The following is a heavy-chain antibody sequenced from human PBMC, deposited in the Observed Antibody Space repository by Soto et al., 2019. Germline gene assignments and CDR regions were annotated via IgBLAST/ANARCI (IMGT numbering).Heavy chain of an antibody. CDR3: ARMSVAVAGAYYYYGMDV. CDR1: GGSIISSSYY. J-gene: IGHJ6*02. V-gene: IGHV4-39*01. D-gene: IGHD6-19*01. CDR2: IYYSGST. Sequence: PSETLSLTCSVSGGSIISSSYYWVWIRQPPGKGLEWIGSIYYSGSTYYNPSLKSRVTISVDTSKNQFSLKLSSVTAADTAVYYCARMSVAVAGAYYYYGMDVWGQGTTVTVSS.